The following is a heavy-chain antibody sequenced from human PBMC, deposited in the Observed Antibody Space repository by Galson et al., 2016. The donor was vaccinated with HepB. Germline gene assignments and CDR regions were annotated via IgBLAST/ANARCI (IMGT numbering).Heavy chain of an antibody. CDR3: ARNEVLRRVVDY. V-gene: IGHV4-39*01. CDR2: IYYNGGT. CDR1: GGSIISSSYY. D-gene: IGHD4-17*01. Sequence: ETLSLTCTVTGGSIISSSYYWDWIRQPPGKGLEWIGSIYYNGGTYYNPSLKSRVTMSIDTSKNQFSLNLNSVTAVDTAIYYCARNEVLRRVVDYWGQGTLVTVSS. J-gene: IGHJ4*02.